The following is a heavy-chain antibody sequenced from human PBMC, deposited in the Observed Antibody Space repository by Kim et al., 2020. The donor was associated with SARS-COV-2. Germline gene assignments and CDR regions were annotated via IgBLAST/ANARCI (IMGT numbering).Heavy chain of an antibody. J-gene: IGHJ4*02. CDR1: GFTFDDYA. D-gene: IGHD3-10*01. CDR3: AKDTSGFGESFDY. V-gene: IGHV3-9*01. CDR2: ISWNSGSI. Sequence: GGSLRLSCAASGFTFDDYAMHWVRQAPGKGLEWVSGISWNSGSIGYADSVKGRFTISRDNAKNSLYLQMNSLRAEDTALYYCAKDTSGFGESFDYWGQGTLVTVSS.